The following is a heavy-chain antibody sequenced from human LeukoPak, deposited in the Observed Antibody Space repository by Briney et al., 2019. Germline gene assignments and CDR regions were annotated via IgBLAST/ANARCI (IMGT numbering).Heavy chain of an antibody. Sequence: PSETLSLTCTVSGGSISSYYWSWIRQLPGKGLEWIGYIYYSGSTNYNPSLKSRVTISVDTSKNQFSLKLSSVTVADTAVYYCARQAMVRGVIIKGFDYWGQGTLVTVSS. CDR2: IYYSGST. V-gene: IGHV4-59*01. CDR3: ARQAMVRGVIIKGFDY. D-gene: IGHD3-10*01. CDR1: GGSISSYY. J-gene: IGHJ4*02.